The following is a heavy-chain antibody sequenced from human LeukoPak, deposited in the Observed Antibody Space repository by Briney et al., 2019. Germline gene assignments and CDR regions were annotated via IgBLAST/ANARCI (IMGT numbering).Heavy chain of an antibody. Sequence: SETLSLTCTVSGGSISSSNYYWGWIRQPPGKGLEWIGSIYYSGSTYYNPSLKSRVTISVDTSKNQFSLKLSSVTAADTAVYYCARVADYDYYYYYMDVWGKGTTVTVSS. CDR3: ARVADYDYYYYYMDV. CDR2: IYYSGST. D-gene: IGHD4-17*01. J-gene: IGHJ6*03. V-gene: IGHV4-39*07. CDR1: GGSISSSNYY.